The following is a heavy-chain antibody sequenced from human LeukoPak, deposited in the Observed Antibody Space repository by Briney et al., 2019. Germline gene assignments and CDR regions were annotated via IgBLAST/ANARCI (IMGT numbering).Heavy chain of an antibody. CDR2: ISAYNGNT. J-gene: IGHJ1*01. V-gene: IGHV1-18*01. CDR1: GYTFTSYG. D-gene: IGHD2-15*01. CDR3: ARDAVVAATRDEYFRH. Sequence: ASVKVSCKASGYTFTSYGISWVRQAPGQGLEWMGWISAYNGNTNYAQKLQGRVTMTTDTSTSTAYMELRSLRSDDTAVYYCARDAVVAATRDEYFRHWGQGTQVTVSS.